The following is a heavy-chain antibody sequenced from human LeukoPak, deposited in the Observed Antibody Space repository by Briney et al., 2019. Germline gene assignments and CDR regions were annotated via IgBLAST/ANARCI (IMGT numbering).Heavy chain of an antibody. CDR1: GGTFSSYA. V-gene: IGHV1-69*05. Sequence: GSSVKVSCKASGGTFSSYAISWVRQAPGQGLEWMGRIIPIFGTANYAQKFQGRVTITTDESTSTAYMELSGLRSEDTAVYYCARHGSGYKFDPWGQGTLVTVSS. J-gene: IGHJ5*02. D-gene: IGHD3-22*01. CDR2: IIPIFGTA. CDR3: ARHGSGYKFDP.